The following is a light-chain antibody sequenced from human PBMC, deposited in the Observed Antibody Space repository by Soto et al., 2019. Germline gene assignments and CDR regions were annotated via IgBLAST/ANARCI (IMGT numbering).Light chain of an antibody. CDR3: HQYGLLPRHP. CDR1: QSVNSNY. V-gene: IGKV3-20*01. J-gene: IGKJ2*01. Sequence: EIVLTQSPGTLSLSPGEAAILSCRASQSVNSNYLAWYQQKPGQAPRLLIYGASSRATGVPNRFSGSGSGTDFTLTIGSLEPEDFAVYYCHQYGLLPRHPFGQVTKLEIK. CDR2: GAS.